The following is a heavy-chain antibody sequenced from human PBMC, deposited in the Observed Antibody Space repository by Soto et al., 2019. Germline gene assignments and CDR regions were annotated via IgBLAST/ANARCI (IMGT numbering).Heavy chain of an antibody. CDR3: AHRLEYSGNGEGGWFDP. CDR2: IYWDDDK. CDR1: GFSLTTSGVG. D-gene: IGHD1-26*01. J-gene: IGHJ5*02. Sequence: QITWKESGPTLVKPTQTLTLTCTFSGFSLTTSGVGVGWIRQPPGKALEYLALIYWDDDKRYSQSLRNRLSVTKDTSKNQVVLTMTNMDPVDTATYYCAHRLEYSGNGEGGWFDPWGQGTLVTVSS. V-gene: IGHV2-5*02.